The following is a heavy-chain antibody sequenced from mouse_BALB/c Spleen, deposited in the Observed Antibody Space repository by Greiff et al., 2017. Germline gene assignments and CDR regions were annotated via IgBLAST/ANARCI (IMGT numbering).Heavy chain of an antibody. J-gene: IGHJ2*01. Sequence: VQLQQSGPELVKPGASVKISCKASGYTFTDYNMHWVKQRPEQGLEWIGRIDPANGNTKYDPKFQGKATITADTSSNTAYLQLSSLTSEDTAVYYCARGYGSSYFDYWGQGTTLTVSS. CDR3: ARGYGSSYFDY. CDR2: IDPANGNT. V-gene: IGHV14-3*02. CDR1: GYTFTDYN. D-gene: IGHD1-1*01.